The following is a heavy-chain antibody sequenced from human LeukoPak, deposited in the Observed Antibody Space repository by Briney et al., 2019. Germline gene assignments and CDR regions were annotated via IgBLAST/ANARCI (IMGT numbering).Heavy chain of an antibody. V-gene: IGHV4-38-2*01. Sequence: PSETLSLTCAVSGYPISSGYYWGWIRQPPGKGLEWIGSIYHSGSTYYNPSLKSRVTISVDTSKNQFSLKLSSVTAADTAVYYCARGITIFGVVIIYFDYWGQGTLVTVSS. J-gene: IGHJ4*02. CDR3: ARGITIFGVVIIYFDY. D-gene: IGHD3-3*01. CDR1: GYPISSGYY. CDR2: IYHSGST.